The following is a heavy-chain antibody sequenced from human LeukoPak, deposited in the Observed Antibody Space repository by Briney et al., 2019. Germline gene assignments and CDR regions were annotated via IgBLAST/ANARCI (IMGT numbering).Heavy chain of an antibody. J-gene: IGHJ3*02. V-gene: IGHV3-7*01. CDR3: ASQTDYGDYGDAFDI. Sequence: GGSLRLSCAASGFTFSSYWMSWVRQAPGKGLEWVANIKQDGSEKYYVDSVKGRFTISRDNAKNSLYLQMNSLRAEDTAVYYCASQTDYGDYGDAFDIWGQGTMVTVSS. D-gene: IGHD4-17*01. CDR2: IKQDGSEK. CDR1: GFTFSSYW.